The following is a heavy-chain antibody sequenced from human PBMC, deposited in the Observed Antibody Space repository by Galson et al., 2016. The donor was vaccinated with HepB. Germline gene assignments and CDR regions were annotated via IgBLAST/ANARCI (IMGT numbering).Heavy chain of an antibody. CDR1: GFNFSSYA. V-gene: IGHV3-33*01. Sequence: SLRLSCAASGFNFSSYAMHWVRQAPGKGLEWVAVIWYDGTYKYYGDSVKGRFTISRDNSKNKLYLQMNALRAEDTAVYYCASAKASLYYFQYWGQGTLVTVSS. CDR2: IWYDGTYK. CDR3: ASAKASLYYFQY. J-gene: IGHJ4*02.